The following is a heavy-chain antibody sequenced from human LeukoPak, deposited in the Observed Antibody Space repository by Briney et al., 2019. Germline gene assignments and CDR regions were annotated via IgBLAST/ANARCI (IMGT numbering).Heavy chain of an antibody. Sequence: ASVKVSCKASGYTFTSYYMHWVRQAPGQGLEWMGIIYPSGGSTSYAQKFQGRVTMTRDMSTSTVYMELSSLRSEDTAVYYCARGIVGTTVTTYYSDYWGQGTLVTVSS. CDR1: GYTFTSYY. V-gene: IGHV1-46*01. J-gene: IGHJ4*02. D-gene: IGHD4-17*01. CDR2: IYPSGGST. CDR3: ARGIVGTTVTTYYSDY.